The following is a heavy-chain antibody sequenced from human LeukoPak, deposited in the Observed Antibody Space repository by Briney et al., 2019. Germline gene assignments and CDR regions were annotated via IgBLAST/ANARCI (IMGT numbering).Heavy chain of an antibody. CDR2: ISYDGSNK. V-gene: IGHV3-30*18. CDR3: AKDLGIAAAGLNYYYYYGMDV. D-gene: IGHD6-13*01. Sequence: GGSLRLSCAASGFTFSSYGMHWVRQAPGKGLEWVAVISYDGSNKYYADSVKGRFTISRDNSKNTLYLQMNSLRAEDTAVYYCAKDLGIAAAGLNYYYYYGMDVWGQGTTVTVSS. CDR1: GFTFSSYG. J-gene: IGHJ6*02.